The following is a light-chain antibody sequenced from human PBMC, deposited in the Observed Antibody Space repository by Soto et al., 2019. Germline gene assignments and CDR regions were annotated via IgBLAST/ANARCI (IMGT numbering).Light chain of an antibody. J-gene: IGKJ1*01. Sequence: EIVMTQSPATLSMSPGERATLSCRASQTVGSNLAWYQQKPGQAPRLLVYRASTRATGIPARFSGSGSGTEFPLNISSLQSEDFAVYYCQQHNNWPWTFGQGTKVEIK. CDR2: RAS. CDR1: QTVGSN. CDR3: QQHNNWPWT. V-gene: IGKV3D-15*01.